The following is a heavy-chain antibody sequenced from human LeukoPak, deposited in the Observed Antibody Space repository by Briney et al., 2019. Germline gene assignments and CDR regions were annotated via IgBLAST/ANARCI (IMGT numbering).Heavy chain of an antibody. Sequence: PSETLSLTCTVSGGSINSYYWIWIRQPPGKGLDWIGDIYYTGSTNYNPSLKSRVTISVDTSKNQFSLKLSSVTAADTAVYYCARRYCPGGTCYSVFDYWGQGTLVTVSS. D-gene: IGHD2-15*01. J-gene: IGHJ4*02. CDR2: IYYTGST. V-gene: IGHV4-59*08. CDR1: GGSINSYY. CDR3: ARRYCPGGTCYSVFDY.